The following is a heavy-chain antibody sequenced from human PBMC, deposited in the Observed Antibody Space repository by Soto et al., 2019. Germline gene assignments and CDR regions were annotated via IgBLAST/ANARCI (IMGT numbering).Heavy chain of an antibody. CDR3: ATAYGSIAAVAYFDY. Sequence: GASVKVSCKVSGYTLTELSMHWVRQAPGKGLEWMGGFDPEDGETIYAQKFQGRVTMTEDTSTDTAYMELSSLRSEDTAVYYCATAYGSIAAVAYFDYWGQGTLVTVSS. D-gene: IGHD6-13*01. CDR1: GYTLTELS. J-gene: IGHJ4*02. CDR2: FDPEDGET. V-gene: IGHV1-24*01.